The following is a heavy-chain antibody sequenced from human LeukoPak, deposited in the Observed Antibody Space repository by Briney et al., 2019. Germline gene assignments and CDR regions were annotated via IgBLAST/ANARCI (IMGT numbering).Heavy chain of an antibody. J-gene: IGHJ4*02. Sequence: PGRSLRLTCAASGFTFSNYDMHWVRQAPGKGLEWVAVIWYDGSNKYYADSVKGRFTISRDNSKNTLYLQMNSLRAEDTAVYYCAKRSSGNYFDDWGQGSLVTVSS. CDR2: IWYDGSNK. CDR3: AKRSSGNYFDD. V-gene: IGHV3-33*06. CDR1: GFTFSNYD. D-gene: IGHD6-19*01.